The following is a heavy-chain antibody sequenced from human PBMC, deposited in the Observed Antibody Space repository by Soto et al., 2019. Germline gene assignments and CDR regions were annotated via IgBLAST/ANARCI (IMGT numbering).Heavy chain of an antibody. Sequence: GGSLRLSCAASGFTFSSYAMHWVRQAPGKGLEWVAVISYDGSNKYYADSVKGRFTISRDDSKNALYLQMNSLIAEDTAVYYCARKTARGYGDYFVYWGQGTLVTVSS. D-gene: IGHD4-17*01. CDR1: GFTFSSYA. CDR2: ISYDGSNK. J-gene: IGHJ4*02. CDR3: ARKTARGYGDYFVY. V-gene: IGHV3-30-3*01.